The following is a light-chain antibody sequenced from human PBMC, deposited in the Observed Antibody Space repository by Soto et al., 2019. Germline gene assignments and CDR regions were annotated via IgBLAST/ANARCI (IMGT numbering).Light chain of an antibody. Sequence: QSALTQPRSVSGSPGQSVTISCTGTSSDVGGHNYVSWYQQHPGKAPKLMISSVSKRPSGVPDRCSGSKSGNTASLTISGLQAEDEADYYCCSYAGSYTYVFGTGTKVTVL. V-gene: IGLV2-11*01. CDR2: SVS. CDR1: SSDVGGHNY. CDR3: CSYAGSYTYV. J-gene: IGLJ1*01.